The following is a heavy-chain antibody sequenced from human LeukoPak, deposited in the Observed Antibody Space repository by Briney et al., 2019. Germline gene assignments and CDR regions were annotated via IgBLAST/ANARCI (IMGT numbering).Heavy chain of an antibody. CDR2: IKQDRSDK. CDR1: GFTFSNYW. Sequence: GGSLRLSCAASGFTFSNYWMTWVRQSPGKGLEWVAIIKQDRSDKYYVDSVKGRFTISRDNAKNSLYLQMSSLRAEDTAVYYCARGGHRQKEFWGQGTLVTVSS. V-gene: IGHV3-7*01. D-gene: IGHD3-10*01. CDR3: ARGGHRQKEF. J-gene: IGHJ4*02.